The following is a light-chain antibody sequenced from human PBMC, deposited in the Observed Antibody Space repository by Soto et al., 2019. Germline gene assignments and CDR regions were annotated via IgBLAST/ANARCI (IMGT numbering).Light chain of an antibody. CDR3: QQRSNWLT. Sequence: PGERATLFCRASERVASNYLAWYQQKPGQAPRLLIYGASSRATGIPDRFSGSGSGTDFTLTISRLEPEDSPVYYCQQRSNWLTFGGGTKVEIK. J-gene: IGKJ4*01. V-gene: IGKV3D-20*02. CDR1: ERVASNY. CDR2: GAS.